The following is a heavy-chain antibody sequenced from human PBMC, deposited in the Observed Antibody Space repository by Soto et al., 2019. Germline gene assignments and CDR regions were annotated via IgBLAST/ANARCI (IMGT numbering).Heavy chain of an antibody. V-gene: IGHV4-31*02. J-gene: IGHJ4*02. CDR2: IYYSGST. Sequence: WTCIRQHPGKGLEWIGNIYYSGSTYYNPSLKSRVTISVDTSKNQFSLKLSSVTAADTAVYDCARGLSVTRFDNWGQGTLVTVSS. CDR3: ARGLSVTRFDN. D-gene: IGHD4-17*01.